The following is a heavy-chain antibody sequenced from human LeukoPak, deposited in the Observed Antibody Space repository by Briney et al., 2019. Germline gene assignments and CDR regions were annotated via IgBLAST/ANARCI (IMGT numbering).Heavy chain of an antibody. CDR2: TSTSSGTNT. CDR1: GFTFSSYA. CDR3: ANNYGSGSYQGRFDY. J-gene: IGHJ4*02. Sequence: GGSLRLSCAASGFTFSSYAMSWVRQALGKGLEWVSTTSTSSGTNTYYSDSVKGRFTISRDNSKNTLYLQMNSLRAEDTAVYYCANNYGSGSYQGRFDYWGQGTLVTVSS. V-gene: IGHV3-23*01. D-gene: IGHD3-10*01.